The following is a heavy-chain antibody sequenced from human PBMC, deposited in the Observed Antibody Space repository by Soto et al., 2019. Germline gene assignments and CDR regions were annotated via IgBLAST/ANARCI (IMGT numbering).Heavy chain of an antibody. CDR3: ARGESTFVFGVVTCRPDY. Sequence: QVQLQESGPGLVKPSQTLSLTCTVSGGSISSGGYYWSWIRQHPGKGLEWIGYIYYSGSTYYNPSLKSRVTISVNTSKTQFSLKLSSVTAAHTAVYYCARGESTFVFGVVTCRPDYWGQGTLVTVSS. CDR1: GGSISSGGYY. CDR2: IYYSGST. V-gene: IGHV4-31*03. J-gene: IGHJ4*02. D-gene: IGHD3-3*01.